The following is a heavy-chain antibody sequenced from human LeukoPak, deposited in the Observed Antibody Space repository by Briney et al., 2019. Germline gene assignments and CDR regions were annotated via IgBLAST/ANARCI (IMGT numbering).Heavy chain of an antibody. J-gene: IGHJ5*02. CDR3: ARALRYFNWLTTSPEYKWFHP. CDR2: IISSSSTI. Sequence: PGGSLRLSCAASGFIFSSYSMNWVRQAPGKGLEWVSYIISSSSTIYYADSVKGRFTISRDNAKNSLYLQMNSLRAEDTAVYYCARALRYFNWLTTSPEYKWFHPWGQGTLVTVSS. CDR1: GFIFSSYS. D-gene: IGHD3-9*01. V-gene: IGHV3-48*01.